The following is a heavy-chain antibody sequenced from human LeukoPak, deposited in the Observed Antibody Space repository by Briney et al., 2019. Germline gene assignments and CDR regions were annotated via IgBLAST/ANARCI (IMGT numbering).Heavy chain of an antibody. D-gene: IGHD1-26*01. Sequence: PSETLSLTCAVYGGSFSGYYWSWIRQPPGKGLEWIGEINHSGSTNYNPSLKSRVTISVDTSKNQFSLKLSSVIAADTAVYYCARGLRKIAVGASFDYWGQGTLVTVSS. CDR2: INHSGST. V-gene: IGHV4-34*01. CDR1: GGSFSGYY. J-gene: IGHJ4*02. CDR3: ARGLRKIAVGASFDY.